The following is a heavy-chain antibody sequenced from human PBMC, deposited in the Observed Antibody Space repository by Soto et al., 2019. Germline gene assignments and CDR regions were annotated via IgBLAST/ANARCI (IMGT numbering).Heavy chain of an antibody. J-gene: IGHJ6*02. CDR3: ARPFGMDV. CDR1: GYTFTSYW. CDR2: IYPADSNT. Sequence: GESLKISCQGSGYTFTSYWIGWVRRMPGKGLEWVAIIYPADSNTRYSPSFRGQVTISADKSISTAYLQWSSLKASDTAIYYCARPFGMDVWGQGTPVTVSS. V-gene: IGHV5-51*01.